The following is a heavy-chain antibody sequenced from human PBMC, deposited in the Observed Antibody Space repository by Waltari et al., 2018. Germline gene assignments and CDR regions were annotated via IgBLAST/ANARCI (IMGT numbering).Heavy chain of an antibody. CDR2: INAGNGNT. V-gene: IGHV1-3*01. CDR1: GYTFTSSA. J-gene: IGHJ2*01. CDR3: ATETRYDSSGYHYWYFDL. Sequence: QVQLVQSGAEVKKPGASVKVSCKASGYTFTSSAMHWVRQAPGQRLEWMGWINAGNGNTKYSQKFQGRVTITRDTSASTAYMELSSLRSEDTAVYYWATETRYDSSGYHYWYFDLWGRGTLVTVSS. D-gene: IGHD3-22*01.